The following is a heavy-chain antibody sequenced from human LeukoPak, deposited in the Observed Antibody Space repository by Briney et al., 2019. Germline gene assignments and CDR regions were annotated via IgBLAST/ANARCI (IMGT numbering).Heavy chain of an antibody. V-gene: IGHV4-38-2*02. Sequence: SETLSLTCTVSGYSISSGYYWGWIRQPPGKGLEWIGSIYHSGSTYYNPSLKSRVTISVDTSKNQFSLKLSSVTAADTAVYYCARDQPYMEVWGKGTTVTVSS. CDR2: IYHSGST. CDR3: ARDQPYMEV. CDR1: GYSISSGYY. J-gene: IGHJ6*03.